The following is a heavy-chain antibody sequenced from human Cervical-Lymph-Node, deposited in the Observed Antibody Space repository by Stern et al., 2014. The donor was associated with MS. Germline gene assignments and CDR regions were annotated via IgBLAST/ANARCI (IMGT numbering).Heavy chain of an antibody. CDR2: IHSSGGT. Sequence: VQLEESGPGLVKPSQTLSLTCTVSGGSIRSGDSYWTWIRQHPGKGLEWIGYIHSSGGTYCNPSLKSRVTISLDTSENQFSLKLSSVTAADTAVYYCARVRENSSSYGWFDPWGQGTLVTVSS. V-gene: IGHV4-31*03. D-gene: IGHD6-6*01. J-gene: IGHJ5*02. CDR3: ARVRENSSSYGWFDP. CDR1: GGSIRSGDSY.